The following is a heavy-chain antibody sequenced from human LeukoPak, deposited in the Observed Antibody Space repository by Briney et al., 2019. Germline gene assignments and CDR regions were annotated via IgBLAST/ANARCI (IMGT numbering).Heavy chain of an antibody. J-gene: IGHJ4*02. D-gene: IGHD6-13*01. V-gene: IGHV3-74*01. CDR3: ARGESSPVY. Sequence: GGSLRLSCAASGFTFSSYWMHWVRQAPGKGLVWVSRINTDGSDISYADSVKGRFTISRDNAKNTLYLQINSLTVEDTAVYYCARGESSPVYWGQGTLVTVSS. CDR2: INTDGSDI. CDR1: GFTFSSYW.